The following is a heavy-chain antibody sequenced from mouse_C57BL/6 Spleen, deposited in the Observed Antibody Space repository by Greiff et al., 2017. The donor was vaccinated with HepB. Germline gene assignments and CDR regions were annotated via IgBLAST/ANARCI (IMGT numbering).Heavy chain of an antibody. V-gene: IGHV1-59*01. CDR3: ARDDYYSNLYYFDY. J-gene: IGHJ2*01. Sequence: QVQLQQPGAELVRPGTSVKLSCKASGYTFTSYWMHWVKQRPGQGLEWIGVIDPSDSYTNYNQKFKGKATLTVDTSSSTAYMQLSSLTSEDSAVYYCARDDYYSNLYYFDYWGQGTTLTVSS. D-gene: IGHD2-5*01. CDR1: GYTFTSYW. CDR2: IDPSDSYT.